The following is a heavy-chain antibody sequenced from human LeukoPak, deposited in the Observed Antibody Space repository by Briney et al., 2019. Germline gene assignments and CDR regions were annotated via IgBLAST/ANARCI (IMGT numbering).Heavy chain of an antibody. CDR2: ISSSGSTI. Sequence: PGGSLRLSCAASGFTFSNYGMSWVRQAPGKGLEWVSYISSSGSTIYYADSVKGRFTISRDNAKNSLYLQMNSLRAEDTAVYYCARNRPYYDFWSGYYTGPPYYYGMDVWGQGTTVTVSS. D-gene: IGHD3-3*01. CDR3: ARNRPYYDFWSGYYTGPPYYYGMDV. V-gene: IGHV3-11*01. CDR1: GFTFSNYG. J-gene: IGHJ6*02.